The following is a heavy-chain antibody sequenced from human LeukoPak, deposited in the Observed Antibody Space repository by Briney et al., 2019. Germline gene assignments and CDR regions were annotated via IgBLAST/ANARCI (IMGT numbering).Heavy chain of an antibody. V-gene: IGHV4-59*12. CDR2: IYYSGYT. D-gene: IGHD3-22*01. CDR1: GGSISSYY. CDR3: ARDTYYYDSSGYYLFDY. Sequence: SETLSLTCTVSGGSISSYYWSWIRQPPGKGLEWIGYIYYSGYTNYNPSLKSRVTMSVDTSKNQFSLKLSSVTAADTAVYYCARDTYYYDSSGYYLFDYWGQGTLVTVSS. J-gene: IGHJ4*02.